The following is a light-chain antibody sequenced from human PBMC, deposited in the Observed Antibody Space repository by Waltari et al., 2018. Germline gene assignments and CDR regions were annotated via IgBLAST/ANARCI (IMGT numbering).Light chain of an antibody. Sequence: EIVLTQSPGTLSLSLGGGATLSCRASQAIYSNYFGWDQQKPCQAPSLLIHGASSSATGIPDRFSGSGSWTEFTLPLSRVEPEYSAIYFCQNDGSAPYTVGQRTNLEIK. J-gene: IGKJ2*01. V-gene: IGKV3-20*01. CDR3: QNDGSAPYT. CDR2: GAS. CDR1: QAIYSNY.